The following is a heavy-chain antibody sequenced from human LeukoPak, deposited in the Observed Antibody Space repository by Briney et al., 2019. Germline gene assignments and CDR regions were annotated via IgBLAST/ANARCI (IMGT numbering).Heavy chain of an antibody. Sequence: EASVEVSCKVSGYTLSDLAMHWVRQAPGKGLEWMGGLDPEDGEAIYAQPLQGRVTMTEDTSSDTAYMVLSSLRSEDTAVYYCATRNFGDYGAFDIWGQGTMVTVSS. CDR1: GYTLSDLA. D-gene: IGHD4-17*01. V-gene: IGHV1-24*01. CDR2: LDPEDGEA. J-gene: IGHJ3*02. CDR3: ATRNFGDYGAFDI.